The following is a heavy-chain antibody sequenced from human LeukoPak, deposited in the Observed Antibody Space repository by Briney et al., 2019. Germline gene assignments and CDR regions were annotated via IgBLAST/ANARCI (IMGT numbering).Heavy chain of an antibody. V-gene: IGHV1-46*01. CDR2: INPSDGST. D-gene: IGHD1-26*01. CDR3: ARDPTAYSGSYSFDY. Sequence: ASVKVSCKASGYPFTSYYMHWVRQAPGQGLEWMGIINPSDGSTRYPQKFQGRVTMTRDTSTSTVYMELSSLRSEDTAVYYCARDPTAYSGSYSFDYWGQGTLVTVSS. CDR1: GYPFTSYY. J-gene: IGHJ4*02.